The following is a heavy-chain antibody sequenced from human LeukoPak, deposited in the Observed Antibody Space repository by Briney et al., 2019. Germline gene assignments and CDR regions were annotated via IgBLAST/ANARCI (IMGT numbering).Heavy chain of an antibody. CDR1: GASISSGDYY. D-gene: IGHD3-16*01. V-gene: IGHV4-30-4*01. CDR3: ARDCSGGGAESDAFDI. J-gene: IGHJ3*02. CDR2: VYNSRTT. Sequence: SETLSLTCTVSGASISSGDYYWTWIRQPPGKGLEWIGYVYNSRTTYFNPSLNRRLIMSVDSSKNHFSMTLSSVTAADTAMYFCARDCSGGGAESDAFDIWGQGTMVTVSS.